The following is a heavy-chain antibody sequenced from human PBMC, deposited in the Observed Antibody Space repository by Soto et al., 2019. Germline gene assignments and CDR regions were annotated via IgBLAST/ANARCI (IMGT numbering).Heavy chain of an antibody. V-gene: IGHV1-69*01. CDR2: IIPIFGTA. CDR3: ARDGVRRSWGIEY. CDR1: GGTFSSYS. D-gene: IGHD3-16*01. J-gene: IGHJ4*02. Sequence: QVQLVQSGAEVKKPGSSVKVSCKASGGTFSSYSINWVRQAPGQGLEWMGEIIPIFGTADYAQKFQGRVTITADESTSTAYMELRSLRSEDTAVYYCARDGVRRSWGIEYWGQGTLVTVYS.